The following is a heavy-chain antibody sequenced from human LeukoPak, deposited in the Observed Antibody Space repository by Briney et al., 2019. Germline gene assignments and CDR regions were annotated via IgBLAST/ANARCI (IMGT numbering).Heavy chain of an antibody. Sequence: GGSLRLSCAASGCTVSSNYMSWVRQAPGKGLEWVSVIYSGGSTYYADSVKGRFTISRDNSKNTLYLQMNSLRAEDTAVYYCARLESELSYWGQGTLVTVSS. CDR3: ARLESELSY. CDR1: GCTVSSNY. J-gene: IGHJ4*02. V-gene: IGHV3-53*01. D-gene: IGHD1-14*01. CDR2: IYSGGST.